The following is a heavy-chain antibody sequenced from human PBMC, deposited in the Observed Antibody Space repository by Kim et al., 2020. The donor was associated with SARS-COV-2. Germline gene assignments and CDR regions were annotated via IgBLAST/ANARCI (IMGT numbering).Heavy chain of an antibody. J-gene: IGHJ4*02. D-gene: IGHD2-2*01. CDR2: ISGYNGNT. CDR1: GYNFTTYG. CDR3: ARDLVFCRSSSCSLPEQW. Sequence: ASVKVSCKTSGYNFTTYGINWVRQAPGQGLEWMGWISGYNGNTKYAQRVQGRVTMTTDTSTSTAFMDLRSLTADDTATYYCARDLVFCRSSSCSLPEQWWGQGTPVTVSS. V-gene: IGHV1-18*01.